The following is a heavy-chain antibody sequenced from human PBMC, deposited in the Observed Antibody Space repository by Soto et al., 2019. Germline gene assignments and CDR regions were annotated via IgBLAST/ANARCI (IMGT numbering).Heavy chain of an antibody. J-gene: IGHJ6*04. CDR3: AKRVTMVRGVIPF. V-gene: IGHV3-23*01. D-gene: IGHD3-10*01. CDR2: ISDSGGST. Sequence: GGSLRLSCAASGFTFSSYAMSWVRQAPGKGLEWVSAISDSGGSTYYADSVKGRFTISRDNSKNTLYLQMNSLRAEDTAVYYCAKRVTMVRGVIPFWGKGTTVTVSS. CDR1: GFTFSSYA.